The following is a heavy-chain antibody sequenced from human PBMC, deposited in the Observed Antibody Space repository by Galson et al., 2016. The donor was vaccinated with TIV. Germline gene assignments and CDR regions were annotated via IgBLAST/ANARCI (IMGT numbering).Heavy chain of an antibody. D-gene: IGHD3-10*02. CDR3: ARAKTMSVADYYYGMDV. CDR1: GLTFSNFG. V-gene: IGHV3-21*01. Sequence: SLRLSCAASGLTFSNFGMNWVRQAPGKGLEWVSSISSTGNFRYYADSVTGRFTVSRDNAKNSLYLQMNSLRAEDTAVYYCARAKTMSVADYYYGMDVWGQGTTVTVSS. CDR2: ISSTGNFR. J-gene: IGHJ6*02.